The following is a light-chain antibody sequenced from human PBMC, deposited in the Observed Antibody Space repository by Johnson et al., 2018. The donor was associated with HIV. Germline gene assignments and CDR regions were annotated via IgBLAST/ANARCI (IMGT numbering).Light chain of an antibody. J-gene: IGLJ1*01. V-gene: IGLV1-51*01. CDR3: GTWDSSLRVGF. Sequence: QSALTQPPSVSAAPGQKVTISCSGSSSNIGNNYVSWYQQLPGTAPKLLIYDNNKRPSGISDRFSGSKSGTSATLGITGLQTGDEADYYCGTWDSSLRVGFFGTGSKVTVL. CDR1: SSNIGNNY. CDR2: DNN.